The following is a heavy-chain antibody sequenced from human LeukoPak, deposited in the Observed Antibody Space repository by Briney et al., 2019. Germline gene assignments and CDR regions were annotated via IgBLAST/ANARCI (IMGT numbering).Heavy chain of an antibody. J-gene: IGHJ6*02. V-gene: IGHV3-30*19. D-gene: IGHD2/OR15-2a*01. Sequence: PGGSLRLSCAASGFTFSSYGMHWVRQAPGKGLEWVAVISYDGSNKYYADSVKGRFTISRDNSKNTLYLQMNSLRAEDTAVYYCAREGLLSIVMDVWGQGTTVTVSS. CDR2: ISYDGSNK. CDR3: AREGLLSIVMDV. CDR1: GFTFSSYG.